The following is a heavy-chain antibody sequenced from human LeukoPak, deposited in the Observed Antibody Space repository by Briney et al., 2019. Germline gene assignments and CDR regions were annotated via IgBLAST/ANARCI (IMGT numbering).Heavy chain of an antibody. J-gene: IGHJ5*02. V-gene: IGHV4-39*01. D-gene: IGHD3-16*01. CDR1: GGSISTNGYY. CDR2: IYYSEST. CDR3: ARRWEVWGSYPSYFDP. Sequence: SETLSLTCTFSGGSISTNGYYWGWIRQPPGKGLEWIGSIYYSESTYFNPSLKSRVTISIDMSKNQFSLKLSSVTAADTAVYYCARRWEVWGSYPSYFDPWGQGTLVTVSS.